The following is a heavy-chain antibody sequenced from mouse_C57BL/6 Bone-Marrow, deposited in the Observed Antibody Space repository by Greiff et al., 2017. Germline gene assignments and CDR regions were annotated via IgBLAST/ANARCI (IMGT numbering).Heavy chain of an antibody. CDR3: ATTTVVEEAAWFAY. CDR1: GYTFTSYW. CDR2: IYPGSGST. J-gene: IGHJ3*01. Sequence: QVQLQQSGAELVKPGASVKMSCKASGYTFTSYWITWVKQRPGQGLEWIGDIYPGSGSTNYNEKFKSKATLTVDTSSSTAYMQLSSLKSEDSAVYYCATTTVVEEAAWFAYWGQVTLVTVSA. D-gene: IGHD1-1*01. V-gene: IGHV1-55*01.